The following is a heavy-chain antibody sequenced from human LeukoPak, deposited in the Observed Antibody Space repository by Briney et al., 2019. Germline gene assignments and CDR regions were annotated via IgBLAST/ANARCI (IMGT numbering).Heavy chain of an antibody. CDR3: ARVVGATPYGNWFDP. D-gene: IGHD1-26*01. CDR2: INPNSGGT. V-gene: IGHV1-2*04. Sequence: ASVKVSCKASGGTFSSYAISWVRQAPGQGLEWMGWINPNSGGTNYAQKFQGWVTMTRDTSISTAYMELSRLRSDDTAVYYCARVVGATPYGNWFDPWGQGTLVTVSS. CDR1: GGTFSSYA. J-gene: IGHJ5*02.